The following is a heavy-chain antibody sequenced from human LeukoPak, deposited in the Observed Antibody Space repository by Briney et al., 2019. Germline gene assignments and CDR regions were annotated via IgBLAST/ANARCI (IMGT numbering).Heavy chain of an antibody. V-gene: IGHV4-4*02. CDR2: IYLYGTT. D-gene: IGHD1/OR15-1a*01. J-gene: IGHJ6*02. CDR3: ARQKWEQQGRDYYFNGLDV. Sequence: SETLSLTCSVSIGSISGSKWWSWVRQSPVKGLEWIGEIYLYGTTNYNPSFTSRVTMSVDRSRNQFSLKLTSVTAADTAVYYCARQKWEQQGRDYYFNGLDVWGPGTTVIVSS. CDR1: IGSISGSKW.